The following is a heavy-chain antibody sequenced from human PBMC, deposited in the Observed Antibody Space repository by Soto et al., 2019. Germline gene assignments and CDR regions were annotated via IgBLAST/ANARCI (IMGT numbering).Heavy chain of an antibody. Sequence: QVQLVESGGGVVQPWRSLRLSCAASGFTFSSYAMHWVRQAPGKGLEWVAVISYDGSNKYYADSVKGRFTISRDNSKNTLYLKMNSLRAEDTTVYYCARVAGSSSWYSAGWFDPWGQGTLVTVSS. V-gene: IGHV3-30-3*01. D-gene: IGHD6-13*01. J-gene: IGHJ5*02. CDR2: ISYDGSNK. CDR3: ARVAGSSSWYSAGWFDP. CDR1: GFTFSSYA.